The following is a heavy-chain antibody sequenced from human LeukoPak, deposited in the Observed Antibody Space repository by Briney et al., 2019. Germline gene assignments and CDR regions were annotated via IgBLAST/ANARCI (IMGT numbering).Heavy chain of an antibody. J-gene: IGHJ5*02. CDR2: INSDGSST. CDR3: ARDQGIAVAYNWFDP. V-gene: IGHV3-74*01. Sequence: QPGGSLRLSCAASGFTFSSYWMHWVRQAPGEGLVWVSRINSDGSSTSYADSVKGRFTISRDNAKNTLYLQVNSLRAEDTAVYYCARDQGIAVAYNWFDPWGQGTLVTVSS. D-gene: IGHD6-19*01. CDR1: GFTFSSYW.